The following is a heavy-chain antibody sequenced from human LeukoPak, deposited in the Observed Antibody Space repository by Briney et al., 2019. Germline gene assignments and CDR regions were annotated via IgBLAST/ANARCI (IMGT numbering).Heavy chain of an antibody. CDR3: ARDGEYYDSSGSYFDY. CDR2: LNPSSGST. J-gene: IGHJ4*02. CDR1: GYTFTTYY. V-gene: IGHV1-46*01. D-gene: IGHD3-22*01. Sequence: GASVKVSCKASGYTFTTYYMHWVRQAPGQGLEWMGLLNPSSGSTSYAQRFQGRVTMTRDTSTGTFYMELRSLKSEDTAVYYCARDGEYYDSSGSYFDYWGQGTAVTVSS.